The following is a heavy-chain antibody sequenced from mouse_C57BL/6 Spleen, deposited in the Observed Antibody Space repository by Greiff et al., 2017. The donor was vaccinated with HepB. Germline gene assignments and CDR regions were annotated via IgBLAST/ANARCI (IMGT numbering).Heavy chain of an antibody. J-gene: IGHJ2*01. CDR1: GYTFTSYT. CDR2: INPSSGYT. Sequence: QVQLKESGAELARPGASVKMSCKASGYTFTSYTMHWVKQRPGQGLEWIGYINPSSGYTKYNQKFKDKATLTADKSSSTAYMQLSSLTSEDSAVYYCARSPYYYGSTPHFDYWGQGTTLTVSS. D-gene: IGHD1-1*01. CDR3: ARSPYYYGSTPHFDY. V-gene: IGHV1-4*01.